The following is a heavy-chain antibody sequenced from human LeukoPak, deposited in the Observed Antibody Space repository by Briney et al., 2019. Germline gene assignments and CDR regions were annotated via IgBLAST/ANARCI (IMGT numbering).Heavy chain of an antibody. Sequence: GGSLRLSCAASGFTVSSNYMSWVRQAPGKGLEWVSVIYSGGSTYYADSVKGRFTISRDNSKNTLYLQMNSLRAEDTAVYYCARVHDSSGSNDYWGQGTLVTVSS. CDR3: ARVHDSSGSNDY. D-gene: IGHD3-22*01. V-gene: IGHV3-66*01. CDR1: GFTVSSNY. CDR2: IYSGGST. J-gene: IGHJ4*02.